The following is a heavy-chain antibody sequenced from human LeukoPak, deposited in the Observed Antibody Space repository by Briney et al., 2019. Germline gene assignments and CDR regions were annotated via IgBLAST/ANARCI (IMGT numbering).Heavy chain of an antibody. CDR1: GFTFSTYS. J-gene: IGHJ4*02. CDR3: ARADYYGEIRH. D-gene: IGHD4-17*01. Sequence: GGSLRLSCAASGFTFSTYSMNWVRQAPGKGLEWVSYISSSSATIYYADSVKGRFTISSDNSKNTLYLQMNSLRAEDTAVYYCARADYYGEIRHWGQGTLVTVSS. V-gene: IGHV3-48*01. CDR2: ISSSSATI.